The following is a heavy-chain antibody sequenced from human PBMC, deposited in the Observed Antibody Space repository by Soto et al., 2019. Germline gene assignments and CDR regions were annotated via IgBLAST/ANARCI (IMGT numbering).Heavy chain of an antibody. V-gene: IGHV4-31*03. D-gene: IGHD3-9*01. Sequence: QVQLQESGPGLVKPSQTLSLTCTVSGGSISNGGYYWSWIRQHPGKGLEWIGYIYYSGSTYYNPSLKSRVTISVDTSKNQFSLKLSSVTAADTAVYYCARWPGYDILTGYHPSFDYWGQGTLVTVSS. CDR2: IYYSGST. J-gene: IGHJ4*02. CDR1: GGSISNGGYY. CDR3: ARWPGYDILTGYHPSFDY.